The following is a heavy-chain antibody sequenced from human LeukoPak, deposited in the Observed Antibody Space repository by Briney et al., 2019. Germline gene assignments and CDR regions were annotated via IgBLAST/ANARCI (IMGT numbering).Heavy chain of an antibody. D-gene: IGHD6-19*01. CDR2: INHSGST. J-gene: IGHJ4*02. Sequence: PSETLSLTCAVYGGSFSGYYWSWIRQPPGKGLEWIGEINHSGSTNYNPSLKSRVTISVDTSKNQFSLKLSSVTAADTAVYYCARGDSSGWYLGDYWGQGTLVTVSS. CDR1: GGSFSGYY. CDR3: ARGDSSGWYLGDY. V-gene: IGHV4-34*01.